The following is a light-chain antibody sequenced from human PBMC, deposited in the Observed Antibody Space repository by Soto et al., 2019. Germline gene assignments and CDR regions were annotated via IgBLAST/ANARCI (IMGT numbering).Light chain of an antibody. J-gene: IGKJ2*01. Sequence: EIVSTQSPGTLSLSPGERATLSCRASQSVSSNYLAWYQQKPGQAPRLLIYGASNRATGIPDRFSGRGSGTDFTLTISRLEPEDFAVYYCQQYDTSPYTFGQGTKLEI. CDR3: QQYDTSPYT. V-gene: IGKV3-20*01. CDR2: GAS. CDR1: QSVSSNY.